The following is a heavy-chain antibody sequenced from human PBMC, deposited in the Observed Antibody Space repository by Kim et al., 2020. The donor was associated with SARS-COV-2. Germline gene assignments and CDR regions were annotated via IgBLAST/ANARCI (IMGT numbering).Heavy chain of an antibody. J-gene: IGHJ3*02. V-gene: IGHV3-21*01. CDR2: ISSSSSYI. D-gene: IGHD6-13*01. Sequence: GGSLRLSCAASGFTFSSYSMNWVRQAPGKGLEWVSSISSSSSYIYYADSVKGRFTISRDNAKNSLYLQMNSLRAEDTAVYYCARDQATAAAGIFPQNYAPTPIDIWGQGTMVTVSS. CDR1: GFTFSSYS. CDR3: ARDQATAAAGIFPQNYAPTPIDI.